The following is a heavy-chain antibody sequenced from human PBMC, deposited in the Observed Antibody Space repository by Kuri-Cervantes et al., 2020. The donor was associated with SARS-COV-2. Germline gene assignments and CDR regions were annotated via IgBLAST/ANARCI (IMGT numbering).Heavy chain of an antibody. CDR1: GFTFSSYN. CDR3: ARDSSGTSSLPYYYYMDV. Sequence: GESLKISCAASGFTFSSYNMNWVRQAPGKGLEWVSSISSSRNYIYYADSVRGRFTISRDNAKNSLYLQMNSLRAEDTAVYYCARDSSGTSSLPYYYYMDVWGKGTTVTVSS. J-gene: IGHJ6*03. CDR2: ISSSRNYI. D-gene: IGHD2-2*01. V-gene: IGHV3-21*01.